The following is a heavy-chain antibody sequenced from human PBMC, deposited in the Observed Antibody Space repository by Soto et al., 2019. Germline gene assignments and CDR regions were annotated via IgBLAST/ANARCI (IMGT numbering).Heavy chain of an antibody. V-gene: IGHV4-59*01. Sequence: SETLSLTCTVSGGSISSYYWSWIRQPPGKGLECIGYIYYSRSTNYNPSLKSRVTITLDTSKNTFSLKLSSVTAADTAVYYCARGGYQLLTPLVYWGQGTLVTVSS. J-gene: IGHJ4*02. D-gene: IGHD2-2*01. CDR2: IYYSRST. CDR3: ARGGYQLLTPLVY. CDR1: GGSISSYY.